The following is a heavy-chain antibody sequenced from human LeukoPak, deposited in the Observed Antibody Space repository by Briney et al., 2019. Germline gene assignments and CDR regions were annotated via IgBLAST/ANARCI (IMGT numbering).Heavy chain of an antibody. CDR3: ARDHPAPRSRTALIVVTGFDY. Sequence: GGSLRLSCVASGFTFSDYYMSWIRQAPGKGLEWVAIISYDGSNKYYTDSVKGRFTISRDNSKNTLYLQMNSLRGEDTAVYYCARDHPAPRSRTALIVVTGFDYWGQGTLVTVSS. CDR2: ISYDGSNK. D-gene: IGHD5-12*01. V-gene: IGHV3-30-3*01. J-gene: IGHJ4*02. CDR1: GFTFSDYY.